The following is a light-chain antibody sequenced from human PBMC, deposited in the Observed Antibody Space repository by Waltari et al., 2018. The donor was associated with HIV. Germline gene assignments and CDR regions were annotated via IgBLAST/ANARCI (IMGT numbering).Light chain of an antibody. CDR2: RAS. J-gene: IGKJ1*01. V-gene: IGKV4-1*01. Sequence: DLVMTQSPDSLVVSLGERATITCKSSKSVLYSSNNKNYLPWYQQRPGQPPKLLIYRASTREYGVPDRFSGSGSGTDFTLAISSLQAEDVAVSYCQQYYSTPRRTFGQGTKVEIK. CDR1: KSVLYSSNNKNY. CDR3: QQYYSTPRRT.